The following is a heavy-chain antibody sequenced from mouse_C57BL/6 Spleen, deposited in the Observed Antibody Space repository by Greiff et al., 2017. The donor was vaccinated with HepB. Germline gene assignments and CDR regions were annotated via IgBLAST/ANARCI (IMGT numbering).Heavy chain of an antibody. CDR3: ARSVYSTFAY. V-gene: IGHV5-17*01. D-gene: IGHD1-1*01. CDR1: GFTFSDYG. Sequence: EVMLVESGGGLVKPGGSLKLSCAASGFTFSDYGMHWVRQAPEKGLEWVAYISSGSSTIYYADTVKGRFTISRDNAKNTLFLQMTSLRSEDTAMYYCARSVYSTFAYWGQGTLVTVSA. CDR2: ISSGSSTI. J-gene: IGHJ3*01.